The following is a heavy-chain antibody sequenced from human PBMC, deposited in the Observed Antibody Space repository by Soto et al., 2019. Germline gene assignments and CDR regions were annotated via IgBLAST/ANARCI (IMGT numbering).Heavy chain of an antibody. CDR2: INHSGST. CDR3: ATFPGGLMDYYYGMDV. CDR1: GGPFSGYY. V-gene: IGHV4-34*01. D-gene: IGHD3-16*01. J-gene: IGHJ6*02. Sequence: NPSETLSLTCAVYGGPFSGYYWSWIRQPPGKGLEWIGEINHSGSTNYNPSLKSRVTISVDTSKNQFSLKLSSVTAADTAVYYCATFPGGLMDYYYGMDVWGQGTTVTVSS.